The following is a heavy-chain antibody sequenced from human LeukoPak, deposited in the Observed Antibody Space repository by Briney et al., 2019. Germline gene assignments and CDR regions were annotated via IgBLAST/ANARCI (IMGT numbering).Heavy chain of an antibody. CDR2: ISSYDGNT. CDR3: ARATPPPYDILTGYPDY. V-gene: IGHV1-18*01. CDR1: GYTFTSYG. J-gene: IGHJ4*02. D-gene: IGHD3-9*01. Sequence: ASVKVSCKASGYTFTSYGISWVRQAPGQGLEWMGWISSYDGNTNYAQKLQGRATMTTDTSTSTAYMELRSLRSDDTAVYYCARATPPPYDILTGYPDYWGQGTLVTVSS.